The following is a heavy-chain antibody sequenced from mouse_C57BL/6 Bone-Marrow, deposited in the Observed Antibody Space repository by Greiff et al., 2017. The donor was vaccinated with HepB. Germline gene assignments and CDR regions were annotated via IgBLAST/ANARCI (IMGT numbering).Heavy chain of an antibody. V-gene: IGHV1-74*01. J-gene: IGHJ3*01. CDR1: GYTFTSYW. Sequence: QVQLQQPGAELVKPGASVKVSCKASGYTFTSYWMHWVKQRPGQGLEWIGRIHPSDSDTNYNQKFKGKATLTVDKSSSTGYMQLSSLTSEDAAVYYCALLYKFAYWGQGTLVTVSA. D-gene: IGHD2-12*01. CDR3: ALLYKFAY. CDR2: IHPSDSDT.